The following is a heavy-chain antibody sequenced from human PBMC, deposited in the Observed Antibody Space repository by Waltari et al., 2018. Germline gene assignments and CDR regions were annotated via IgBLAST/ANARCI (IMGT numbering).Heavy chain of an antibody. CDR1: GFTFSSYA. Sequence: EVQLLESGGGLVQPGGSLRLSCAASGFTFSSYAMSWVRQAPGKGLEWVSAISGSGGSTYYADAVKGRFTISRDNSKNTLYLQMNSLRAEDTAVYYCAKDRKQWLVLGYYYYGMDVWGQGTTVTVSS. J-gene: IGHJ6*02. V-gene: IGHV3-23*01. CDR3: AKDRKQWLVLGYYYYGMDV. D-gene: IGHD6-19*01. CDR2: ISGSGGST.